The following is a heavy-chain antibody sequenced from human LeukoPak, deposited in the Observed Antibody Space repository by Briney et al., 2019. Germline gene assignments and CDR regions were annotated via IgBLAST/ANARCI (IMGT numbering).Heavy chain of an antibody. V-gene: IGHV4-30-2*01. D-gene: IGHD6-25*01. J-gene: IGHJ6*03. CDR3: ARSYSSGSSYYYYYYMDV. Sequence: SQTLSLTCTVSGGTISSGGHYWSWIRQPPGKGLEWIGYIYHSGSTYYNPSLKSRVTISVDRSKNQFSLKLSSVTAADTAVYYCARSYSSGSSYYYYYYMDVWGKGTTVTVSS. CDR1: GGTISSGGHY. CDR2: IYHSGST.